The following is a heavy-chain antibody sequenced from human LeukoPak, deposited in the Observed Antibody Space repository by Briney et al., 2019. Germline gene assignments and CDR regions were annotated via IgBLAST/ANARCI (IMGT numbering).Heavy chain of an antibody. CDR2: TSSGSSYT. CDR1: GFTFSDYF. CDR3: AKDPRIAAAGLASYYFDC. V-gene: IGHV3-11*06. D-gene: IGHD6-13*01. J-gene: IGHJ4*02. Sequence: PGGSLRLSCAASGFTFSDYFMSGIRQAPGKGLEWVSYTSSGSSYTNYADSVKGRFTISRDNAKNTLYLQMNSLRAEDTAVYYCAKDPRIAAAGLASYYFDCWGQGTLVTVSS.